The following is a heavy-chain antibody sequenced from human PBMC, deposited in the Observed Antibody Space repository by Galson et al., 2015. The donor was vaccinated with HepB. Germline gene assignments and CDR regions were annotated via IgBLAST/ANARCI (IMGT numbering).Heavy chain of an antibody. CDR1: GFTFSNAW. Sequence: SLRLSCAGSGFTFSNAWMSWVRQAPGKGLEWVAVIWYDGSNKYYADSVKGRFTISRDNAKNSLYLQMNSLRAEDTAVYYCARDHPAEYYYDSSGWFDPWGQVTLVTVSS. D-gene: IGHD3-22*01. J-gene: IGHJ5*02. CDR3: ARDHPAEYYYDSSGWFDP. CDR2: IWYDGSNK. V-gene: IGHV3-33*08.